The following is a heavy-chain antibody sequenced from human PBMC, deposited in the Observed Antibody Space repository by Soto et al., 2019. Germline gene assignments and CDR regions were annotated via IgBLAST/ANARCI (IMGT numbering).Heavy chain of an antibody. CDR3: AKDREYDFWSGSPHGYYFDY. J-gene: IGHJ4*02. Sequence: GGSLRLSCAASGFTFSSYGMHWVRQAPGKGLEWVAVISYDGSNKYYADSVKGRFTISRDNSKNTLYLQMNSLRAEDTAVYYCAKDREYDFWSGSPHGYYFDYWGQGTLVTVSS. CDR2: ISYDGSNK. CDR1: GFTFSSYG. D-gene: IGHD3-3*01. V-gene: IGHV3-30*18.